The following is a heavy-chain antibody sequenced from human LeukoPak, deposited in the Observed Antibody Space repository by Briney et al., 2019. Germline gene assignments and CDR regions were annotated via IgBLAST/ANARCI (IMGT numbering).Heavy chain of an antibody. D-gene: IGHD3-9*01. Sequence: SETLSLTCTVSGGSISSYYWGWIRQPPGKGLEWIGYIYYSGSTNYNPSLKSRVTISVDTSKNQFSLKLSSVTAADTAVYYCARATYYDILTGYLFDYWGQGTLVTVSS. J-gene: IGHJ4*02. CDR1: GGSISSYY. V-gene: IGHV4-59*01. CDR3: ARATYYDILTGYLFDY. CDR2: IYYSGST.